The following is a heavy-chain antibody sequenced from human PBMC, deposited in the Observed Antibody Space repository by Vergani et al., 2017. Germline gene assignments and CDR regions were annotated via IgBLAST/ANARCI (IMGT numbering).Heavy chain of an antibody. J-gene: IGHJ6*02. D-gene: IGHD2-2*02. CDR3: ARDGVGYQLLYRYYYYYGMDV. V-gene: IGHV4-34*01. CDR1: GGSFSGYY. CDR2: IYYSGST. Sequence: QVQLQQWGAGLLKPSETLSLTCAVYGGSFSGYYWSWIRQHPGKGLEWIGYIYYSGSTYYNPSLKSRVTISVDTSKNQFSLKLSSVTAADTAVYYCARDGVGYQLLYRYYYYYGMDVWGQGP.